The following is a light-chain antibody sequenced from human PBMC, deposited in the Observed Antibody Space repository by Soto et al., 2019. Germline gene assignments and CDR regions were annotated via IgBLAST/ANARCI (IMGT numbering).Light chain of an antibody. CDR1: QGVRDD. V-gene: IGKV1-17*01. J-gene: IGKJ2*01. Sequence: DIQMTQSPSSLSASVGDRVTITCRADQGVRDDLGWYQLKPGIAPKRLIFATSSLQSGVPSRFSGSGSGTEFTLTIRSLQPEDSATYYCLQHNTYPHTFGQGTKLEIK. CDR2: ATS. CDR3: LQHNTYPHT.